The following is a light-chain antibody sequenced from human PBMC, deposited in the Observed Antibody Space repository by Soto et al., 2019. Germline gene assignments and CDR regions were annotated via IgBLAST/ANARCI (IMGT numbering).Light chain of an antibody. CDR1: SSDVGNYNS. Sequence: QSALTQPPSASGSPGQSVTISCTGTSSDVGNYNSVSWYQPHPGQAPKLMIFEVTEPASGVPHRFSGSKSGNTASLTVSGLQAEEEAYYYCSSYSGSNALVFGGGTKLTVL. J-gene: IGLJ3*02. CDR3: SSYSGSNALV. CDR2: EVT. V-gene: IGLV2-8*01.